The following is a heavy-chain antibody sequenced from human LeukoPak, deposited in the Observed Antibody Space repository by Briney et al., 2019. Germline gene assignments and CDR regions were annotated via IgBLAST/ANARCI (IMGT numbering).Heavy chain of an antibody. Sequence: ASVKVSCTASGYSFTGYFIHWVRQAPGQGLEWMGCIDPNSGDTKYAQKFRGRVSMPRDTSTRTAYMELSRLRSDDTAVYFCARSGSTGYPLDYWGQGTLVTVSS. J-gene: IGHJ4*02. CDR2: IDPNSGDT. CDR1: GYSFTGYF. V-gene: IGHV1-2*02. D-gene: IGHD3-22*01. CDR3: ARSGSTGYPLDY.